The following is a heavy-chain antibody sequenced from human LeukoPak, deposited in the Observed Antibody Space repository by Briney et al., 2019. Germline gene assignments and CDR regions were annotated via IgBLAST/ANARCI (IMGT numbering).Heavy chain of an antibody. CDR1: GFSFSDHY. J-gene: IGHJ4*02. CDR3: ARDRVGSSTSCYDY. Sequence: PGGSLRLSCAASGFSFSDHYMSWIRQAPGKGLEWVSYMSSSDNPIYYADSVKGRFTISRDNAKNSLYLQMNNLRAVDTAVYYCARDRVGSSTSCYDYWGQGTLVTVSS. D-gene: IGHD2-2*01. CDR2: MSSSDNPI. V-gene: IGHV3-11*01.